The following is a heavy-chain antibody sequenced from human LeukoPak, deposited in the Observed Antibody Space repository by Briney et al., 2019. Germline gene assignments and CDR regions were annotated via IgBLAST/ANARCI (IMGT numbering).Heavy chain of an antibody. CDR1: GFSFSTYA. D-gene: IGHD3-22*01. J-gene: IGHJ4*02. V-gene: IGHV3-23*01. CDR2: TPCSGSRT. Sequence: GGTLRLSCVASGFSFSTYAMSWVRQVPGKGLAWVSTTPCSGSRTDYADSVKGRFTLSRDNSKNTLFLQMNNMRVEDTAIYYCAKDLLEGIYYDSSGYYDFWGQGTLVTVSS. CDR3: AKDLLEGIYYDSSGYYDF.